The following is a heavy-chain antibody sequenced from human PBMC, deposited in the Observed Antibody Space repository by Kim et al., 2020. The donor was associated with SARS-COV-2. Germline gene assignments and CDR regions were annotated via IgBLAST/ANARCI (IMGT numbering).Heavy chain of an antibody. D-gene: IGHD2-2*01. Sequence: GGSLRLSCAASGFTFSSYAMSWVRQAPGKGLEWVSAISGSGGSTYYADSVKGRFTISRDNSKNTLYLQMNSLRAEDTAVYYCAKVRDIVVVPAASPFDYWGQGTLVTVSS. CDR2: ISGSGGST. J-gene: IGHJ4*02. V-gene: IGHV3-23*01. CDR1: GFTFSSYA. CDR3: AKVRDIVVVPAASPFDY.